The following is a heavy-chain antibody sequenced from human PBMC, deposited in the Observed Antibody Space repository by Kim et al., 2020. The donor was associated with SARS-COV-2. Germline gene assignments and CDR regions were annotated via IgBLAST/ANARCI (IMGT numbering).Heavy chain of an antibody. D-gene: IGHD3-22*01. V-gene: IGHV4-30-2*05. CDR3: ARVLGDSSGYYPDY. J-gene: IGHJ4*02. Sequence: NPYLKSRVTISVDTSKNQVSLKLRSVTAADTAVYYCARVLGDSSGYYPDYWGQGTLVTVSS.